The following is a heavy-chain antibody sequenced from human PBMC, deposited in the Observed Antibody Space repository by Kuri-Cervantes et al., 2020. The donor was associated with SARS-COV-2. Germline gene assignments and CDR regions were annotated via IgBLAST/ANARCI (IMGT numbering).Heavy chain of an antibody. D-gene: IGHD3-10*02. CDR1: GGTFSSYA. CDR2: IIPIFGTA. V-gene: IGHV1-69*13. J-gene: IGHJ3*02. Sequence: SVKVSCKASGGTFSSYAISWVRQAPGQGLEWMGGIIPIFGTANYAQKFQGRVTITADESTSTAYMELSSLRSEDTAVYYCASHVGERRGGFSAFDIWGQGTMVTVSS. CDR3: ASHVGERRGGFSAFDI.